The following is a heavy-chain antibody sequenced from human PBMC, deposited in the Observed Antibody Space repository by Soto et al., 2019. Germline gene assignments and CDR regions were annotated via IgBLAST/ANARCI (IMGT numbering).Heavy chain of an antibody. V-gene: IGHV1-69*05. CDR2: IIPIFGTA. Sequence: SVKVSCKASGGTFSSYAISWVRQAPGQGLEWMGGIIPIFGTANYAQKLQGRVTMTTDTSTSTAYMELRSLRSDDTAVYYCARDGGYGGPYWGQGTLVTVSS. CDR1: GGTFSSYA. D-gene: IGHD4-17*01. J-gene: IGHJ4*02. CDR3: ARDGGYGGPY.